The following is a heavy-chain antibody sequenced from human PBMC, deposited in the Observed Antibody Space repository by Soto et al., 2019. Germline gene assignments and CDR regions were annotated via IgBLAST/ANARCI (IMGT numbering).Heavy chain of an antibody. Sequence: SETLSLTCTVSGGSISSSLYYWGWIRQPPGKGLEWIGSIYYSGSTYYNPSLKSRVTISVDTSKNQFSLKLSPVTAADTAVYFCASSAGGLDYFDYWGQGTLVTVSS. CDR1: GGSISSSLYY. V-gene: IGHV4-39*01. D-gene: IGHD1-26*01. CDR3: ASSAGGLDYFDY. CDR2: IYYSGST. J-gene: IGHJ4*02.